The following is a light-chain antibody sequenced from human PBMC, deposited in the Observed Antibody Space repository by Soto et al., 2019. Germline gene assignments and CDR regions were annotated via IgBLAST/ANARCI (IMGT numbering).Light chain of an antibody. CDR1: QSVSSC. Sequence: EIVLTQSPGTLSLSPGERATLSCRASQSVSSCLAWYLQKPGQAPRLLIYGASSRATGIPDWFSGSGSGTDFTLTISRLEPEDFAVYYCQQYGSSPGTFGPGTKVDIK. CDR2: GAS. J-gene: IGKJ3*01. V-gene: IGKV3-20*01. CDR3: QQYGSSPGT.